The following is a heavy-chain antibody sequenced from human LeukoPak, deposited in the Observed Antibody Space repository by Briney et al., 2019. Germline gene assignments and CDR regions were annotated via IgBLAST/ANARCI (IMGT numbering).Heavy chain of an antibody. CDR2: VNHSGST. D-gene: IGHD3-10*01. CDR3: ARGGGWFGPSDAFDI. CDR1: GGSFSGYY. V-gene: IGHV4-34*01. Sequence: TSETLSLTCAVYGGSFSGYYWSWIRQPPGKGLEWIGEVNHSGSTNYNPSLKSRVTISVDTSKNQLSLKLSSVTAADTAVYYCARGGGWFGPSDAFDIWGQGTMVTVSS. J-gene: IGHJ3*02.